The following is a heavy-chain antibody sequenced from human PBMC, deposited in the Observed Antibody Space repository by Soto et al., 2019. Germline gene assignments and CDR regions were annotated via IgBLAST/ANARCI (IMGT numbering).Heavy chain of an antibody. D-gene: IGHD4-4*01. J-gene: IGHJ6*03. CDR1: GLTVSSNY. CDR3: ARDLTLVTTVHYMDV. Sequence: GGSLRLSCAASGLTVSSNYMSWVRQAPGKGLEWVSVIYSGGSTYYADSVKGRFTISRDNSKNTLYLQMNSLRAEDTAVYYCARDLTLVTTVHYMDVWGKGTTVTVS. CDR2: IYSGGST. V-gene: IGHV3-66*01.